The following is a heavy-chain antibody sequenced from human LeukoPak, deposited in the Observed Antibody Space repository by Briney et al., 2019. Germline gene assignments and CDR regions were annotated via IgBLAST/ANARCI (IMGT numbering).Heavy chain of an antibody. CDR2: FNPNSGGT. V-gene: IGHV1-2*06. D-gene: IGHD2-2*01. Sequence: GASVKVSCKASGYTFTGYYMHWVRQAPGQGLEWMGRFNPNSGGTNYAQKFQGRVTMSRDTSISTAYMELSRLRSDDTAVYYCARARCSSTSCYFNWFDPWGQGTLVTVSS. CDR3: ARARCSSTSCYFNWFDP. J-gene: IGHJ5*02. CDR1: GYTFTGYY.